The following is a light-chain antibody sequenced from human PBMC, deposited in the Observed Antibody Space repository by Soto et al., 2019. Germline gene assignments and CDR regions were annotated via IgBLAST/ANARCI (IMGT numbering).Light chain of an antibody. CDR2: GAS. J-gene: IGKJ4*01. CDR3: NQYGISP. CDR1: QSVSSNY. Sequence: EIVLTQSPGPLSLSPGERATLSCRASQSVSSNYLDWYQQKPGQAPRLLIYGASSRATGIPDRFSGSGSGTECTLPISRLETEDFAVYYCNQYGISPFGGGTKVEIK. V-gene: IGKV3-20*01.